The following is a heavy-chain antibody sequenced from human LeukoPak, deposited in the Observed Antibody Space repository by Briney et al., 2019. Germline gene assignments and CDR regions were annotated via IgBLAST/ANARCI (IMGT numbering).Heavy chain of an antibody. V-gene: IGHV1-46*01. D-gene: IGHD5-12*01. Sequence: ASVKVSCKASGYTFTSYYMHWVRQAPGQGLEWVGRMNPSGGSTSYAQMFQGRVTMTRDTSTSISDMELRSLRSDDTAIYYCSRTFRGYDDYWGQGTLVTVSS. CDR3: SRTFRGYDDY. CDR1: GYTFTSYY. CDR2: MNPSGGST. J-gene: IGHJ4*02.